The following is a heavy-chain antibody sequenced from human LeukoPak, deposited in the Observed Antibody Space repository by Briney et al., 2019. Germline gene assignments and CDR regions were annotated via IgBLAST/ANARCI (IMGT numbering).Heavy chain of an antibody. CDR1: GGSITSSSW. V-gene: IGHV4-4*02. Sequence: SETLSLTCAVSGGSITSSSWWSWVRQPPGKGLEWIGSIYYSGSTYYNPSLKSRVTISVDTSKSQFSLKLSSVTAADTAVYYCARRVRSSSKDAFDIWGQGTMVTVSS. D-gene: IGHD6-13*01. CDR3: ARRVRSSSKDAFDI. CDR2: IYYSGST. J-gene: IGHJ3*02.